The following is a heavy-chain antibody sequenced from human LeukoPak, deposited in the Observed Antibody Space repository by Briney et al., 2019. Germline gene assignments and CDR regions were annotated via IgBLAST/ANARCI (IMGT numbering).Heavy chain of an antibody. CDR1: GFTFSSYA. CDR2: ISGSGGST. Sequence: GGSLRLSCAASGFTFSSYAMSWVCQAPGKGLEWVSAISGSGGSTYYADSVKGRFTISRDNSKNTLYLQMNSLRAEDTAVYYCAKADYGDYWVYFDYWGQGTLVTVSS. V-gene: IGHV3-23*01. J-gene: IGHJ4*02. D-gene: IGHD4-17*01. CDR3: AKADYGDYWVYFDY.